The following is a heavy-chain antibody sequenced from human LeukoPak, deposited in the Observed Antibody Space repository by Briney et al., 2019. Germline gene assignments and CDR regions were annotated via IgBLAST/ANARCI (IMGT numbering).Heavy chain of an antibody. D-gene: IGHD6-13*01. CDR1: GGVFTTYA. CDR3: ASIAAAEGPWGAFDI. J-gene: IGHJ3*02. V-gene: IGHV1-69*11. Sequence: GASVKVSCKASGGVFTTYAISWVRQAPGQGLEWMGSIIPFLGTTNYAQKFQGRVTITADEPTRTAYMELSSLRSEDTAVYYCASIAAAEGPWGAFDIWGQGTMVTVSS. CDR2: IIPFLGTT.